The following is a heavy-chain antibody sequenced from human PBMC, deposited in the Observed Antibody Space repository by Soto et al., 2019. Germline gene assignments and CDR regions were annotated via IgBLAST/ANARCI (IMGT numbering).Heavy chain of an antibody. D-gene: IGHD1-26*01. Sequence: PGGSLRLSCAASGFTFSSYGMHWVRQAPGKGLEWVAVIWYDGSNKYYADSVKGRFTISRDNSKNTLYLQMNSLRAEDTAVYYCARYSGSYYPYFDYWGQGTMVTVHS. CDR3: ARYSGSYYPYFDY. V-gene: IGHV3-33*01. CDR1: GFTFSSYG. CDR2: IWYDGSNK. J-gene: IGHJ4*02.